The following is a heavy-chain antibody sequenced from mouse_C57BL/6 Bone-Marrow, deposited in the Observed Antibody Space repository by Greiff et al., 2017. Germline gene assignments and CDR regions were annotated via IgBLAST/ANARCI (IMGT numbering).Heavy chain of an antibody. CDR3: ARHGSSHWYFDV. V-gene: IGHV1-26*01. CDR1: GYTFTDYY. J-gene: IGHJ1*03. CDR2: INPNNGGT. D-gene: IGHD1-1*01. Sequence: VQLQQSGPELVKPGASVKISCKASGYTFTDYYMNWVQQSHGKSLEWIGDINPNNGGTSYKQKFKGKATLTVDKSSSTAYMELRSLTSEDSAVYYCARHGSSHWYFDVWGTGTTVTVSS.